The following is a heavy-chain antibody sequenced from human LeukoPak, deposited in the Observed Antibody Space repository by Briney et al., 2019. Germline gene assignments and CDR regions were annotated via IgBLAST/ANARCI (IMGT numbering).Heavy chain of an antibody. J-gene: IGHJ4*02. V-gene: IGHV3-23*01. Sequence: PGGSLRLSCAAFGFMFSSYGMNWVRQAPGKGLEWVSGISGSGDSRYYADSVQGRFTISRDNSRNTLYLQMNSLRVEDTAVYYCAKDTGLWFGELLGGVDYWGQGALITVSS. CDR1: GFMFSSYG. D-gene: IGHD3-10*01. CDR3: AKDTGLWFGELLGGVDY. CDR2: ISGSGDSR.